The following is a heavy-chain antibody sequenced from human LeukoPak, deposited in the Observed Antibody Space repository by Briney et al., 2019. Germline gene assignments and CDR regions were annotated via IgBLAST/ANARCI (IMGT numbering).Heavy chain of an antibody. Sequence: SETLSLTCTVSGGSISTYSWNWIRQPAGKGLEWIGYIYYSGSTNYNPSLKSRVTISVDTSKNRFSLRLSSVTAADTAVYYCARLDSSSYGHFDSWGQGTLVTVSS. D-gene: IGHD3-22*01. CDR3: ARLDSSSYGHFDS. CDR2: IYYSGST. CDR1: GGSISTYS. V-gene: IGHV4-59*01. J-gene: IGHJ4*02.